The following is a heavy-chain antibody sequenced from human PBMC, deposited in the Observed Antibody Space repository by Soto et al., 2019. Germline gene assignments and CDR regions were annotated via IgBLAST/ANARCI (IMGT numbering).Heavy chain of an antibody. CDR2: IHSTGVT. CDR3: TRGAGPPWFDL. V-gene: IGHV4-4*07. J-gene: IGHJ5*02. CDR1: GDSISGHF. Sequence: PSEILSLTCTVSGDSISGHFWSWIRQPAGKGLEWVGRIHSTGVTSYNPSLKSRVTMSVDTSNNQFSLNLRSVTAADTAVYYCTRGAGPPWFDLWGQGTQVTVSS.